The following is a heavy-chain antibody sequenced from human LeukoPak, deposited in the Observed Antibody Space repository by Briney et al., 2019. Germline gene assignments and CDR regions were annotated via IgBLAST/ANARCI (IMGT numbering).Heavy chain of an antibody. CDR1: GYTFTGYY. CDR3: ARDSEAPRYFDWLTPRGYYHMDV. CDR2: INPNSGGT. V-gene: IGHV1-2*06. J-gene: IGHJ6*03. Sequence: ASVKVSCKASGYTFTGYYMHWVRQAPGQGLEWMGRINPNSGGTNYAQKFQGRVTMTRDTSISTAYMELSRLRSDDTAVYYCARDSEAPRYFDWLTPRGYYHMDVWGKGTTVTVSS. D-gene: IGHD3-9*01.